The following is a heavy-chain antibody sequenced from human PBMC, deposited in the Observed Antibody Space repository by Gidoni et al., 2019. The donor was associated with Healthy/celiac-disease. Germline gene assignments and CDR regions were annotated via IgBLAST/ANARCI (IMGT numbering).Heavy chain of an antibody. CDR1: GCTFSSYA. CDR2: IIPIFGTA. J-gene: IGHJ6*02. V-gene: IGHV1-69*01. CDR3: GRGTTYYDFWSGSHYYYGMDV. Sequence: QVQLVQSGAEVKKPGSSVNVYCTAAGCTFSSYAISWVRQAHGQGLEWMGGIIPIFGTANCAQKFQGRVTITADESTSTAYMELSSLRSEDTAVYYCGRGTTYYDFWSGSHYYYGMDVWGQGTTVTVSS. D-gene: IGHD3-3*01.